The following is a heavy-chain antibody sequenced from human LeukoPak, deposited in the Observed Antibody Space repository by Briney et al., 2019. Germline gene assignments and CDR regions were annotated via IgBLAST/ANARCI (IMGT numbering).Heavy chain of an antibody. Sequence: SETLSLTRTVSGGPISSYYWSWIRQPPEKGLEWIGYIYYSGSTNYNPSLKSRVTISVDTSKNQFSLKLTSVTAADTAMYYCARDESDSSWQTLDYWGQGTLVTVSS. V-gene: IGHV4-59*01. CDR2: IYYSGST. CDR1: GGPISSYY. J-gene: IGHJ4*02. D-gene: IGHD6-13*01. CDR3: ARDESDSSWQTLDY.